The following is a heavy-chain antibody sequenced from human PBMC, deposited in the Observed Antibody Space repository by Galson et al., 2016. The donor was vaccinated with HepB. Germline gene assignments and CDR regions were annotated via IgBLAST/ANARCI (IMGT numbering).Heavy chain of an antibody. V-gene: IGHV3-15*01. CDR2: IIRKTDGGTT. CDR3: TTESPGRIAAVGVFDF. CDR1: GFILSTAG. J-gene: IGHJ4*02. Sequence: SLRLSCAASGFILSTAGMSWVRQAPGRGLEWVARIIRKTDGGTTDYAAPVKGRFTMSRDDSKNTLYLQMNSLNTGDTAVYYCTTESPGRIAAVGVFDFWGQGTLVTVSS. D-gene: IGHD6-13*01.